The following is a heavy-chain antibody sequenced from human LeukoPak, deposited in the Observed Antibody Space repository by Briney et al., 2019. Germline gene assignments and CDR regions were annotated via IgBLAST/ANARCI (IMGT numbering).Heavy chain of an antibody. CDR1: GFTFSSYA. Sequence: GGSLRLSCAASGFTFSSYAMSWVRQAPGKGLEWVSAINGDGAKTYYADSVKGRFTISRDNAKNTVYLQMNNLRAEDTAVYYCARDLYGWGSFPAENWGQGTLVTVSS. CDR3: ARDLYGWGSFPAEN. V-gene: IGHV3-23*01. J-gene: IGHJ4*02. CDR2: INGDGAKT. D-gene: IGHD3-10*01.